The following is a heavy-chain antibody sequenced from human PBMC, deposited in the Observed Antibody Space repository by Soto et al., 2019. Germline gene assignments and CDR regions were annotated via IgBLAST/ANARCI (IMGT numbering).Heavy chain of an antibody. D-gene: IGHD3-9*01. Sequence: QVQLVQSGAEVKKPGASVKVSCKASGYTFTSYGISWVRQAPGQGLEWMGWISAYNGNTNYAQKLQGRVTMTTDTSTSTAYMELRSLRSDDTAVYYCARDDYDMLTGPPGAFDIWGQGTMVTVSS. CDR2: ISAYNGNT. V-gene: IGHV1-18*04. CDR1: GYTFTSYG. J-gene: IGHJ3*02. CDR3: ARDDYDMLTGPPGAFDI.